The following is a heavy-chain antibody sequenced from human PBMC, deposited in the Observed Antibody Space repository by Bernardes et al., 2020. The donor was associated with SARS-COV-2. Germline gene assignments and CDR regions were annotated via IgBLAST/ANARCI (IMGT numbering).Heavy chain of an antibody. V-gene: IGHV1-18*01. Sequence: SVKVSCKASGYTFSSYGISWVRQAPGQGLEWMGWISGDNGNTNYAQKFQDRVTMTTATSTSTAYMELRSLRSDDTAVYYCATVVGYSYGGGWFDPWGQGTLVTVSS. D-gene: IGHD5-18*01. CDR1: GYTFSSYG. CDR3: ATVVGYSYGGGWFDP. CDR2: ISGDNGNT. J-gene: IGHJ5*02.